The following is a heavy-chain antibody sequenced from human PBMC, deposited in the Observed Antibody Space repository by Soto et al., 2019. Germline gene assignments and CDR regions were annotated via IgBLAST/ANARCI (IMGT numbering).Heavy chain of an antibody. CDR1: GFTFNDYY. CDR2: ISSSGNYT. Sequence: QVQLVESGGGLVKPGGSLRLSCAASGFTFNDYYMSWVRQAPGKGLEWVSYISSSGNYTKYADSVKGRFTISRDNAKNSLYLQMSSLRVEDTAVYYCARVPVSMVRGYGMDVWGQGTTVTVSS. CDR3: ARVPVSMVRGYGMDV. V-gene: IGHV3-11*06. D-gene: IGHD3-10*01. J-gene: IGHJ6*02.